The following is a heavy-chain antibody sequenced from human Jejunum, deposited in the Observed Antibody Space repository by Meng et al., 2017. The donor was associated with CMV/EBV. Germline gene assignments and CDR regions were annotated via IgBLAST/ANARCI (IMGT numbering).Heavy chain of an antibody. CDR1: GYSISSGSY. J-gene: IGHJ6*02. CDR2: MFHGGRT. CDR3: ARASIYYYHVDV. Sequence: VSGYSISSGSYWGWIRQSPGKGLEWIGHMFHGGRTNYNPSLKSRVTISLDPSKNQLSLNVRSVTAADTAVYYCARASIYYYHVDVWGQGTTVTVSS. V-gene: IGHV4-38-2*02.